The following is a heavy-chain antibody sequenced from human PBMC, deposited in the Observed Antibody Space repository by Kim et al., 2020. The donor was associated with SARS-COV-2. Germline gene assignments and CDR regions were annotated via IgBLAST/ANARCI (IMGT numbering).Heavy chain of an antibody. CDR1: GFTFSSYA. V-gene: IGHV3-30*04. Sequence: GGSLRLSCAASGFTFSSYAMHWVRQAPGKGLEWVAVISYDGSNKYYADSVKGRFTISRDNSKNTLYLQMNSLRAEDTAVYYCARGFSVYRVLTTEDYWGQGTLVTVSS. J-gene: IGHJ4*02. CDR2: ISYDGSNK. CDR3: ARGFSVYRVLTTEDY.